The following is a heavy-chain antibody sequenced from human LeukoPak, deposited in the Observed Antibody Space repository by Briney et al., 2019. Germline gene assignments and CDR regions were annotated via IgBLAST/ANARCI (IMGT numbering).Heavy chain of an antibody. V-gene: IGHV3-30*18. CDR2: ISYDGSNK. Sequence: GGSLRLSCAASGFTFSSYGMHWVRQAPGKGLEWVAVISYDGSNKYYADSVKGRFTISRDNSKNTLYLQMNSLRAEDTAVYYCAKEGDYNEFDYWGQGTLVTVSS. CDR1: GFTFSSYG. J-gene: IGHJ4*02. CDR3: AKEGDYNEFDY. D-gene: IGHD4-17*01.